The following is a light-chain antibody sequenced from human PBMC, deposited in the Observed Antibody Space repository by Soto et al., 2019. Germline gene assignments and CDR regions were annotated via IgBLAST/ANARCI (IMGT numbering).Light chain of an antibody. CDR2: KAS. Sequence: DIQMTQSPSSLSASVGDRVTIVCRASQSIVTYLNWYLQKPGKAPKXLIHKASSLQSGVPSRFSGSGSGTDLTITISSLEPEDFAVYYCQQSHNWPRTFGQGTKGDIK. CDR1: QSIVTY. J-gene: IGKJ1*01. CDR3: QQSHNWPRT. V-gene: IGKV1-39*01.